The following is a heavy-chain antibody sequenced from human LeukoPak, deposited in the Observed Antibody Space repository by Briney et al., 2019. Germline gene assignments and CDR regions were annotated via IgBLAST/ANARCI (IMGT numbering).Heavy chain of an antibody. J-gene: IGHJ3*02. CDR3: AKVNDIVVVVAAFDI. D-gene: IGHD2-15*01. V-gene: IGHV3-23*01. Sequence: GGSLRLSCAASGFTFSSYAMSWFRQAPGKGLEWVSAISGSGGSTYYADSVKGRFTISRDNSKNTLYLQMNSLRAEDTAVYYCAKVNDIVVVVAAFDIWGQGTMVTVSS. CDR2: ISGSGGST. CDR1: GFTFSSYA.